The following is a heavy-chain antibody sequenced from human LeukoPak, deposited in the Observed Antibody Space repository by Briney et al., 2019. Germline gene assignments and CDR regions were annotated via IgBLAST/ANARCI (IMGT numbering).Heavy chain of an antibody. CDR2: ISAFNANA. V-gene: IGHV1-18*01. D-gene: IGHD2-15*01. J-gene: IGHJ6*02. CDR3: ARDLDIVVVAAALRHYGLDV. Sequence: ASVKVSCKASGYTFTSYGISWVRQAPGQGLEWMGWISAFNANANYAQKFQGRVTMTTDTSTSTVYMDLRNLRSDDTAVYYCARDLDIVVVAAALRHYGLDVWGQGTTVTVSS. CDR1: GYTFTSYG.